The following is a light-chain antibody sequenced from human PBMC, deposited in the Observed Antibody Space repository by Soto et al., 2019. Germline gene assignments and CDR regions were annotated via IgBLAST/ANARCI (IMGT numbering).Light chain of an antibody. CDR2: DAS. CDR1: QTVSSY. CDR3: QPRRT. Sequence: EIVLTQSPATLSLSPGERATLSCRASQTVSSYLAWYQQKPGQAPRLLVYDASDRATGIPARFSGSGSGTAFTLPISSLEPEDFAVYYCQPRRTFGQGTRLEIK. V-gene: IGKV3-11*01. J-gene: IGKJ5*01.